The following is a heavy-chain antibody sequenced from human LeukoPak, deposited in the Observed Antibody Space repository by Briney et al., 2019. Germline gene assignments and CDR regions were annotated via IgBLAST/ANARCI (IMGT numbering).Heavy chain of an antibody. Sequence: ASVKVSCKASGYTFTIYDINWVRQATGQGLEWMGWTNPKSGNTGYAQKFQGRVTMTRDTSISTAYMELGSLRSEDTAVYYCARVTGSIDYWGQGTLVTVSS. J-gene: IGHJ4*02. V-gene: IGHV1-8*01. CDR1: GYTFTIYD. CDR3: ARVTGSIDY. D-gene: IGHD1-26*01. CDR2: TNPKSGNT.